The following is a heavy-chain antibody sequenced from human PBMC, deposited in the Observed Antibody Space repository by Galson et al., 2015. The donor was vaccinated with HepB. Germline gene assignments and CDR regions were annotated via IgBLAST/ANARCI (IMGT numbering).Heavy chain of an antibody. CDR3: ASHIVVVPAARTGDDAFDI. CDR1: GFTFSSYA. V-gene: IGHV3-23*01. D-gene: IGHD2-2*01. J-gene: IGHJ3*02. Sequence: SLRLSCAASGFTFSSYAMSWVRQAPGKGLEWVSAISGSGGSTYYADSVKGRFTISRDNSKNTLYLQMNSLRAEDTAVYYCASHIVVVPAARTGDDAFDIWGQGTMVTVSS. CDR2: ISGSGGST.